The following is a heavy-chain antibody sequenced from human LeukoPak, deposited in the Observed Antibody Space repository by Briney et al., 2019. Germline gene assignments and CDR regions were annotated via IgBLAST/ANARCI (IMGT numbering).Heavy chain of an antibody. CDR2: IVSSGSPI. CDR3: ARVIRFGGFDP. Sequence: PGGSLRLSCAASGFTFSDYYMSWIRQAPGKGLEWVSYIVSSGSPICYADSVKGRFTISRDNAKNSLYLQMNSLRAEDTAVYYCARVIRFGGFDPWGQGTLVTVSS. J-gene: IGHJ5*02. D-gene: IGHD3-10*01. CDR1: GFTFSDYY. V-gene: IGHV3-11*01.